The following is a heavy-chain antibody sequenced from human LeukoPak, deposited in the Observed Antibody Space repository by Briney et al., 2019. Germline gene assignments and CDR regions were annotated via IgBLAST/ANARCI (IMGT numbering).Heavy chain of an antibody. J-gene: IGHJ4*02. CDR3: ARSDRVTFGGVIAYFDY. Sequence: GGSLRLSCTASGFTFSNYWMHWVRQAPGKGLVWVSRINNDGSDTVYVDSVKGRFTISRDNAKNTLYLQMNSLRAEDTAVYYCARSDRVTFGGVIAYFDYWGQGTLVTVSS. D-gene: IGHD3-16*02. CDR2: INNDGSDT. V-gene: IGHV3-74*01. CDR1: GFTFSNYW.